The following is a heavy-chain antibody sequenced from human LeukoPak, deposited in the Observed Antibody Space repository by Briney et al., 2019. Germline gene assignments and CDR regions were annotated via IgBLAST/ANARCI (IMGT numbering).Heavy chain of an antibody. CDR3: ARHPVDYGDYATFSGRNWFDP. D-gene: IGHD4-17*01. J-gene: IGHJ5*02. CDR2: IYHSGST. Sequence: PSGTLSLTCAVSGGSISSSNWWSWVRQPPGKGLEWIGEIYHSGSTNYNPSLKSRVTISVDTSKNQFSLKLSSVTAADTAVYYCARHPVDYGDYATFSGRNWFDPWGQGTLVTVSS. CDR1: GGSISSSNW. V-gene: IGHV4-4*02.